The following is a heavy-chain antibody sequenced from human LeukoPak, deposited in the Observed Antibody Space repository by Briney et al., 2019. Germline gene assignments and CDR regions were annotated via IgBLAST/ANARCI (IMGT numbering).Heavy chain of an antibody. J-gene: IGHJ4*02. CDR2: MNPNGGNT. CDR3: EREERGYGSGGSYTGPFDS. D-gene: IGHD2-15*01. Sequence: ASLKVSCKASGDTFTSYNMNWVRQATGQGLEWMGWMNPNGGNTGYAQKFQGRVTMSTNSSISTAYMELSSLGSEDTAVYYCEREERGYGSGGSYTGPFDSWGQGTMVVVSS. V-gene: IGHV1-8*01. CDR1: GDTFTSYN.